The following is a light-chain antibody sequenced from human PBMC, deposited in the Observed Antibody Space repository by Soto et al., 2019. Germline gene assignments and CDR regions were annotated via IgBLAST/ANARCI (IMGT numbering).Light chain of an antibody. V-gene: IGKV1-39*01. Sequence: DIQMTQSPSSLSASVGDRVTITCRASQSISSYLNWYKQIPGKAPKXXIYAAFSSQSGVPSRFSGSGSGTDFTLTISSLKPEDFETYFCQQSYSTPITFGQGTRLEIK. J-gene: IGKJ5*01. CDR3: QQSYSTPIT. CDR2: AAF. CDR1: QSISSY.